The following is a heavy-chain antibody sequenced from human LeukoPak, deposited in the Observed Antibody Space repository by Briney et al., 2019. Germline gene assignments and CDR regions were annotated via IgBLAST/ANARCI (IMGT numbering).Heavy chain of an antibody. D-gene: IGHD2-2*01. CDR1: GGSISSSSYY. Sequence: PSETLSLTCTVSGGSISSSSYYWGWIRQPPGKGPEWIGSIYYSGSTYYNPSLKSRVTISVDTSKNQFSLKLRSVTAADTAVYYCASRADCSSTSCPYYYYYYGMDVWGQGTTVTVSS. CDR3: ASRADCSSTSCPYYYYYYGMDV. V-gene: IGHV4-39*01. J-gene: IGHJ6*02. CDR2: IYYSGST.